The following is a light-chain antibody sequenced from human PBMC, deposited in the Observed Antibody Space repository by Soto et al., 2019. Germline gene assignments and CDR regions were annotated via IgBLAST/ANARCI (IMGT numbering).Light chain of an antibody. Sequence: ETVMTQSPVTLSVSPGERATLSCRASQSVGGNVAWYQQKPGQAPRLLLYATSTRATGIPARFSGSGSRTEFTLTISSLQSEDSAVYFCQQYGDWPPETFGQGTKLEIK. CDR1: QSVGGN. CDR2: ATS. J-gene: IGKJ2*01. CDR3: QQYGDWPPET. V-gene: IGKV3-15*01.